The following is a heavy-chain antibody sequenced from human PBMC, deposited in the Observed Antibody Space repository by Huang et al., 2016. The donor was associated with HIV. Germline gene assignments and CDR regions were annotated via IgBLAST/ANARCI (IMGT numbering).Heavy chain of an antibody. CDR3: ARSAYGDLDY. V-gene: IGHV1-8*02. CDR2: MNPNTGNT. Sequence: QVHLVQSGAEVKKPGASVKVSCKASGYTFTNYDVNWVRQAPGRGLEWMGWMNPNTGNTGVAQSFQGRFTMTRKTSITTAYMELTSLTSEDTAVYYCARSAYGDLDYWGLGTLVIVSS. J-gene: IGHJ4*02. D-gene: IGHD4-17*01. CDR1: GYTFTNYD.